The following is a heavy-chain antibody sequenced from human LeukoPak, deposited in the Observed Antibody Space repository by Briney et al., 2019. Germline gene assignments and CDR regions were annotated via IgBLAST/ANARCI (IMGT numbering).Heavy chain of an antibody. CDR1: GFTFSSYW. Sequence: GGSLRLSCAASGFTFSSYWMSWVRQAPGKWLEWVANIKQDGTQKHYVDSVEGRFTISRDNANNSLYLQMNSLRAEDTAVYYCARDSIWSGTYYTPPRYWGQGTLVTVSS. V-gene: IGHV3-7*01. CDR3: ARDSIWSGTYYTPPRY. CDR2: IKQDGTQK. D-gene: IGHD3-10*02. J-gene: IGHJ4*02.